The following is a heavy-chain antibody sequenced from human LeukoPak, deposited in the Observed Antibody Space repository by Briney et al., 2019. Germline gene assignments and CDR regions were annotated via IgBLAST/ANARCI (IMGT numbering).Heavy chain of an antibody. CDR2: IFYSGST. V-gene: IGHV4-59*01. CDR1: GFTFSSFA. Sequence: KAGGSLRLSCAASGFTFSSFAMSWVRQSPGKGLEWIGSIFYSGSTNYNPSLKSRVTISVDTSKNQFSLKLSSVTAADTAVYYCARGPTPWAWDYDILTGYYTPLPGTFFDYWGQGTLVTVSS. CDR3: ARGPTPWAWDYDILTGYYTPLPGTFFDY. J-gene: IGHJ4*02. D-gene: IGHD3-9*01.